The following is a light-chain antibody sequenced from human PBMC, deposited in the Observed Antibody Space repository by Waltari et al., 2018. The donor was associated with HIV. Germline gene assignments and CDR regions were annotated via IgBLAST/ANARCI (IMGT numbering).Light chain of an antibody. CDR3: AAWDDSLNGVV. CDR2: SNN. CDR1: KSNLGSNT. V-gene: IGLV1-44*01. Sequence: QSVLTQPPSASGTPGQRVTISCSGSKSNLGSNTVNWYQQLPCTAPKLLIYSNNQRPSGVPDRFSGSKSGTSASLAISGLQSEDEADYYCAAWDDSLNGVVFGGGTKLTVL. J-gene: IGLJ2*01.